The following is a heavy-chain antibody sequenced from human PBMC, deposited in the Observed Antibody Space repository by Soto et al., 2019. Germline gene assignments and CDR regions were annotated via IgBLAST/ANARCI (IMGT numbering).Heavy chain of an antibody. Sequence: GASVKVSCKASGGTFSSYAISWVRQAPGQGLEWMGGIIPIFGTANYAQKFQGRVTITADESTSTAYMELSSLRSEDTAVYYCARRDGWNDDYNWFDPWGQGTLVTVSS. J-gene: IGHJ5*02. CDR3: ARRDGWNDDYNWFDP. D-gene: IGHD1-1*01. CDR1: GGTFSSYA. V-gene: IGHV1-69*13. CDR2: IIPIFGTA.